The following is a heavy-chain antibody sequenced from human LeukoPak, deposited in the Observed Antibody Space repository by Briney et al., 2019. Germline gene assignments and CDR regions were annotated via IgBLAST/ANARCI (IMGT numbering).Heavy chain of an antibody. J-gene: IGHJ6*03. CDR3: ARQGDCRRGACNYCYYMDV. Sequence: GASVKVSCKASGYTFTDYYLHWVRQAPGQGRQWVGRINPDSGGTNYAQNFQGRVTLTRDTSISTAYMELSSLRSDDTAVYYCARQGDCRRGACNYCYYMDVWGKGTTVTVSS. CDR2: INPDSGGT. V-gene: IGHV1-2*06. CDR1: GYTFTDYY. D-gene: IGHD2-15*01.